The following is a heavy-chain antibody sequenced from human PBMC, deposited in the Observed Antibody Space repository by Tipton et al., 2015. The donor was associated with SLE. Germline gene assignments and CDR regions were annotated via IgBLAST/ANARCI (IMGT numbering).Heavy chain of an antibody. CDR3: ARTYYDILTGYFVFNY. CDR2: IYYSGST. CDR1: GGSISSYY. D-gene: IGHD3-9*01. Sequence: LRLSCTVSGGSISSYYWSWIRQPPGKGLEWIGYIYYSGSTNYNPSLKSRVTISVATSKNQFSLKLSSVTAADTAVYYCARTYYDILTGYFVFNYWGQGTLVTVSS. J-gene: IGHJ4*02. V-gene: IGHV4-59*01.